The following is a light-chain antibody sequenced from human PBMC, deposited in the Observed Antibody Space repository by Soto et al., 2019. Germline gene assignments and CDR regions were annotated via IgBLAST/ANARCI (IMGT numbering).Light chain of an antibody. CDR2: NNN. Sequence: QSVLTQPPSASGTPGQRVTISCSGSRSNIGNNAVSWYQQFPGTALKLLIYNNNQRPSGVPDRFSGSKYGTSASLGINRLQSEPEADYYCSTWDDSLNARGVFGGGTKLTVL. V-gene: IGLV1-44*01. CDR1: RSNIGNNA. J-gene: IGLJ3*02. CDR3: STWDDSLNARGV.